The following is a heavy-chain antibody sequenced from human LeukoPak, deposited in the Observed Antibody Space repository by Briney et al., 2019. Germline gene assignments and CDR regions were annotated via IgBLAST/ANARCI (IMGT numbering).Heavy chain of an antibody. J-gene: IGHJ4*02. V-gene: IGHV4-59*08. D-gene: IGHD2-21*01. CDR2: IYYSGST. CDR1: GGSISSHY. CDR3: ARSIPSYFDY. Sequence: SETLSLTCTVSGGSISSHYWSWIRQPPGKGLEWIGYIYYSGSTNYNPSLKSRVTISVDTSKNQFSLKLSSVTAADTAVYYCARSIPSYFDYWGQGTLVTVSS.